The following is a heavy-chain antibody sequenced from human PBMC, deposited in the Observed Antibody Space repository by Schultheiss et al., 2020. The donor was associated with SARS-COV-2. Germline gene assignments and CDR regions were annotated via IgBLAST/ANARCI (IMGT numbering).Heavy chain of an antibody. CDR3: AKDMKRGYSYGEYYYYGMDV. Sequence: GGSLRLSCAASGFTFSDYWMHWVRQVPGKGLEWVSVIYSCGSTYYADSVKGRFTISRDNSKNTLYLQMNSLRAEDTAVYYCAKDMKRGYSYGEYYYYGMDVWGQGTTVTVSS. CDR2: IYSCGST. CDR1: GFTFSDYW. D-gene: IGHD5-18*01. J-gene: IGHJ6*02. V-gene: IGHV3-66*01.